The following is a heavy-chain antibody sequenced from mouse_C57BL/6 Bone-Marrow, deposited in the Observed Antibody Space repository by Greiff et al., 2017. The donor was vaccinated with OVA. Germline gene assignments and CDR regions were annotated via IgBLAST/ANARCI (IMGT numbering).Heavy chain of an antibody. CDR3: ARDDYGSSYVY. CDR1: GFTFSDYY. V-gene: IGHV5-16*01. J-gene: IGHJ2*01. D-gene: IGHD1-1*01. Sequence: DVQLVESEGGLVQPGSSMKLSCTASGFTFSDYYMAWVRQVPEKGLEWVANINYDGSSTYYLDSLKSRFIISRDNAKNILYLQMSSLKSEDTATYYCARDDYGSSYVYWGQGTTLTVSS. CDR2: INYDGSST.